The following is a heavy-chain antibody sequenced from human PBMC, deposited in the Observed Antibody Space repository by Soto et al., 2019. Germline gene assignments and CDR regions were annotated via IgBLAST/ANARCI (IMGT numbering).Heavy chain of an antibody. J-gene: IGHJ4*02. V-gene: IGHV3-21*01. Sequence: LRLSCVTSGFTFSTYSMKWVRQAPGRGLEWVSSISSSSGHIYFAGSVKGRFTISRDNAKNSMYLQMDSLRVEDTAVYYCARAGVAAFDQWGRGTLVTVYS. D-gene: IGHD6-13*01. CDR1: GFTFSTYS. CDR3: ARAGVAAFDQ. CDR2: ISSSSGHI.